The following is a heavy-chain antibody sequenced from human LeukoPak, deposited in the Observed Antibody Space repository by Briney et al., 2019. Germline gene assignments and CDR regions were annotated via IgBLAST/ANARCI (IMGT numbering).Heavy chain of an antibody. D-gene: IGHD2-2*01. J-gene: IGHJ6*03. CDR3: ARDLGRRDVVVVPAAPVGYMDV. V-gene: IGHV4-4*07. Sequence: SETLSLTCTVSGGSISSYYWSWIRQPAGKGLEWIGRIYTSGSTNYNPSLKSRVTMSVDTSKNQFSLKLSSVTAADTAVYYCARDLGRRDVVVVPAAPVGYMDVWGKGTTVTVS. CDR2: IYTSGST. CDR1: GGSISSYY.